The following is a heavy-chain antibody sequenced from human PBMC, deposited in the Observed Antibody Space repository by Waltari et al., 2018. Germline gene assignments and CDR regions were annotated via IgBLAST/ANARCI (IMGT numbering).Heavy chain of an antibody. Sequence: EVQLLESGGGLVQPGGSLRLSCAASGFTFSSYAMSWVRQAPGKGLEWVLAIRGSGGSTYYADSGKGRFTISRDNSKNTLYLQMNSLRAEDTAVYYCAKVNHYYDSSGYYLGFDYWGQGTLVTVSS. CDR1: GFTFSSYA. CDR3: AKVNHYYDSSGYYLGFDY. J-gene: IGHJ4*02. D-gene: IGHD3-22*01. CDR2: IRGSGGST. V-gene: IGHV3-23*01.